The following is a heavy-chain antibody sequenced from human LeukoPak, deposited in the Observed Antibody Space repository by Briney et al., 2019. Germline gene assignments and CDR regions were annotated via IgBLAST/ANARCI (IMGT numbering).Heavy chain of an antibody. V-gene: IGHV3-21*01. J-gene: IGHJ4*02. CDR2: ISSSSSYI. CDR3: ARGSGYGKGHDY. D-gene: IGHD5-12*01. CDR1: GFTFSSYS. Sequence: GGSLRLSCAASGFTFSSYSINWVRQAPGKGLEWVSSISSSSSYIYYADSVKGRFTISRDNAKNSLYLQMNSLRAEDTAVYYCARGSGYGKGHDYWGQGTLVTVSS.